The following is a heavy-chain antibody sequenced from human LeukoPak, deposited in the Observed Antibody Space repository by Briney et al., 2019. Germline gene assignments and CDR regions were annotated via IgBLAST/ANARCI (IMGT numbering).Heavy chain of an antibody. J-gene: IGHJ4*02. D-gene: IGHD2-15*01. CDR2: INHSGST. V-gene: IGHV4-34*01. CDR3: ARAVYSGWVY. CDR1: GGSFSGYY. Sequence: PSETLSLTCAVYGGSFSGYYWSWIRQPPGKELEWIGEINHSGSTNYNPSLKSRVTISVDTSKNQFSLKLSSVTAADTAVYYCARAVYSGWVYWGQGTLVTVSS.